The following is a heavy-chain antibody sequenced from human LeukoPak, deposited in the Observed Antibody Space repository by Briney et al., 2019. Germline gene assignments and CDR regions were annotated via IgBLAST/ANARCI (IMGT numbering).Heavy chain of an antibody. Sequence: SETLSLTCTVSSGSISSSYWSWIRQPPGKGLEWIGYIYHSATTNYSPSLKSRVTISLETCKNQFSLKLSSVTAADTAVYYCARMAAAGPFDYWGQGTLVTVSS. CDR2: IYHSATT. V-gene: IGHV4-59*08. CDR3: ARMAAAGPFDY. CDR1: SGSISSSY. D-gene: IGHD6-13*01. J-gene: IGHJ4*02.